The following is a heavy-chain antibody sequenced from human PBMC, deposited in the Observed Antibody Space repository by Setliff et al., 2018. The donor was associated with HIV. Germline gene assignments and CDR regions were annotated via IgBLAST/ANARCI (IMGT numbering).Heavy chain of an antibody. V-gene: IGHV4-61*09. CDR3: ARGTTIFGVDTEWTSRYFDY. J-gene: IGHJ4*02. CDR1: GDSISSGSHY. CDR2: IYTGGNA. D-gene: IGHD3-3*01. Sequence: SETLSLTCTVSGDSISSGSHYWSWIRQPAGKGLEWIGHIYTGGNANYNPSLQSRVTISVDTSKNQFSLMLGSMTAADTAVYFCARGTTIFGVDTEWTSRYFDYWGQGMLVTVSS.